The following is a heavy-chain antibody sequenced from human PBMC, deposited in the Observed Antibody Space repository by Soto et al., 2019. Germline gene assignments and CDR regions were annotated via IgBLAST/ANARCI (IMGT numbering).Heavy chain of an antibody. D-gene: IGHD2-15*01. V-gene: IGHV3-53*04. Sequence: ELQLVESGGGLVQPGGSLRLSCAAPGFNVSANFMGWIRQAPGMGLEWVSIIYSGDSTYYADSVKGRFTISRHRSKNTLYLQVCSLRAEDTAMYYCASAGYYSGRPLIRGLGTLVSVSS. CDR3: ASAGYYSGRPLI. CDR1: GFNVSANF. J-gene: IGHJ4*02. CDR2: IYSGDST.